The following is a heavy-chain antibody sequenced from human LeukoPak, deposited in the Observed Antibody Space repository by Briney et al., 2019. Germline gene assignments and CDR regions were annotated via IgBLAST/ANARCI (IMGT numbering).Heavy chain of an antibody. Sequence: GGSLRLSCAASGFTFSSYAMSWVRQAPGKGLEWVSAISGSGGSTYYADSVKGRFTISRDNSKNTLYLQMNSLRAEDTAVYYCAKDDMPQTAYCGGDCYSHFDYWGQGTLVTVSS. CDR3: AKDDMPQTAYCGGDCYSHFDY. D-gene: IGHD2-21*02. CDR1: GFTFSSYA. V-gene: IGHV3-23*01. CDR2: ISGSGGST. J-gene: IGHJ4*02.